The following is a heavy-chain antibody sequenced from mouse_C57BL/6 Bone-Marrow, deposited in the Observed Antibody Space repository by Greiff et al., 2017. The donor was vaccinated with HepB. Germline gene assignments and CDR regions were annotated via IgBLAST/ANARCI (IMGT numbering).Heavy chain of an antibody. CDR1: GYTFTSYW. CDR2: IYPGSGST. D-gene: IGHD1-1*01. J-gene: IGHJ1*03. V-gene: IGHV1-55*01. CDR3: AYYGSSYDWYFDV. Sequence: QVQLKQPGAELVKPGASVKMSCKASGYTFTSYWITWVKQRPGQGLEWIGDIYPGSGSTNYNEKFKSKATLTVDTSSSTAYMQLSSLTSEDSAVYYCAYYGSSYDWYFDVWGTGTTVTVSS.